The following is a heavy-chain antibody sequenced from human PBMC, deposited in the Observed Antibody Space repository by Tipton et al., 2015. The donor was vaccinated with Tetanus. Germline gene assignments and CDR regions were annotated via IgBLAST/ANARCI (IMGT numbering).Heavy chain of an antibody. V-gene: IGHV4-39*01. J-gene: IGHJ4*02. Sequence: TLSLTCTVSGGSISSGLYYWGWIRQSPGKGLEWIGSAFSSGNTFYNPSLMSRVTISVDTSKNQFSLKLSSATAADTAVYFCAKTAGYDNTWLYHFDFWGQGILGTVSS. CDR3: AKTAGYDNTWLYHFDF. CDR1: GGSISSGLYY. CDR2: AFSSGNT. D-gene: IGHD3-16*02.